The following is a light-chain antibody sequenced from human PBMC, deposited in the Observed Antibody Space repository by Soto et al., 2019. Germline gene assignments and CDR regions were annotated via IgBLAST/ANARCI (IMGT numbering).Light chain of an antibody. CDR1: ISNIATNY. J-gene: IGLJ1*01. CDR2: RDN. Sequence: QSVLTQPPSVSGTPGQRVTISCSGGISNIATNYVHWFQQLPGTAPKVLSNRDNQRPSGVPDRFSGSTSGTSASLAISGLRSEDEAEYYCPAWDDTVRTYVFGTGTKLTVL. V-gene: IGLV1-47*01. CDR3: PAWDDTVRTYV.